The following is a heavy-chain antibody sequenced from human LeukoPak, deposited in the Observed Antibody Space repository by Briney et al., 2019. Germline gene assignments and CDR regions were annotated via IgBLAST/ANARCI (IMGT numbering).Heavy chain of an antibody. CDR2: ISTYNGNT. Sequence: ASVKVSCKASGYTFIPSGISWVRQAPGQGLEWMGWISTYNGNTKYPQKVQGRVTLTTDTSTSTAYMELRSLRSDDTAVYYCVRDLDYFGYWGQGTLVTVSS. CDR1: GYTFIPSG. V-gene: IGHV1-18*01. CDR3: VRDLDYFGY. J-gene: IGHJ4*02.